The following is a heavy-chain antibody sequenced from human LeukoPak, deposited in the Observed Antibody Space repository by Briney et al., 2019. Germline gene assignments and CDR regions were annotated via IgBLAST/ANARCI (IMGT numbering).Heavy chain of an antibody. J-gene: IGHJ5*02. CDR2: IYYSGST. D-gene: IGHD2-2*01. V-gene: IGHV4-31*03. CDR1: GGSISSGGYY. CDR3: ARFPKPYCSSTSCPNDNWFDP. Sequence: PSQTLSLTCTVSGGSISSGGYYWSWIRQHPGKGLEWIGYIYYSGSTYYNPSLKGRVTISVDTSKNQFSLKLSSVTAADTAVYYCARFPKPYCSSTSCPNDNWFDPWGQGTLVTVSS.